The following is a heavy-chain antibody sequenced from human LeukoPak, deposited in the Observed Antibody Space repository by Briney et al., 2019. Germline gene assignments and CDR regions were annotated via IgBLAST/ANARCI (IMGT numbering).Heavy chain of an antibody. Sequence: ASVKVSCKASGYTFTGYYMHWVRQAPGQGLEWMGWINPNSGGTNYARKFQGRVTMTRDTSISTAYMELSRLRSDDTAVYYCARGLGAKASIITFFGYWGQGTLVTVSS. D-gene: IGHD1-26*01. CDR3: ARGLGAKASIITFFGY. CDR2: INPNSGGT. J-gene: IGHJ4*02. V-gene: IGHV1-2*02. CDR1: GYTFTGYY.